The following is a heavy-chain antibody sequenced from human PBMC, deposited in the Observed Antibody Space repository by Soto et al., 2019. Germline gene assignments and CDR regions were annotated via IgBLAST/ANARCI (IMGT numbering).Heavy chain of an antibody. CDR2: ISSSGGYI. CDR3: ARESGTKPNYFDF. J-gene: IGHJ4*02. V-gene: IGHV3-21*06. D-gene: IGHD6-25*01. CDR1: GFTFSDHS. Sequence: LRLSCASSGFTFSDHSLNWVRQAPGKRPEWVSSISSSGGYISYADSVKGRFTISRDSAKNSLYLQMSSLRAEDAAIYYCARESGTKPNYFDFWGQGTLVTVSS.